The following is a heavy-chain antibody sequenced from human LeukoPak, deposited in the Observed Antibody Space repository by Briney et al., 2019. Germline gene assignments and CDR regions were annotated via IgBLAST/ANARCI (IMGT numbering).Heavy chain of an antibody. J-gene: IGHJ4*02. CDR1: GYTFTSYF. CDR3: AGDSQQPWLARFDY. V-gene: IGHV1-46*01. Sequence: ASVKVSCKASGYTFTSYFIHWVRQAPGQGLEWVGIISPSGDRTNYAQKFQGRVTITRDTSTNTVYMELRGLRSEDTAVYYCAGDSQQPWLARFDYWGQGTLVTVSS. D-gene: IGHD6-19*01. CDR2: ISPSGDRT.